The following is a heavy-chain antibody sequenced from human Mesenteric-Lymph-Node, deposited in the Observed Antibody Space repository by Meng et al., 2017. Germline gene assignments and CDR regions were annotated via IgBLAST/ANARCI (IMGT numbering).Heavy chain of an antibody. Sequence: SETLSLTCTVSGGSISSSSYYWGWIRQPPGKGLEWIGSIYYSGSTYYNPSLKSRVTISVDTSKNQFSLKLSSVTAADTAVYYCARDTYYSGSGTYYTDTFDMWGQGTMVTVSS. CDR3: ARDTYYSGSGTYYTDTFDM. J-gene: IGHJ3*02. V-gene: IGHV4-39*07. CDR1: GGSISSSSYY. D-gene: IGHD3-10*01. CDR2: IYYSGST.